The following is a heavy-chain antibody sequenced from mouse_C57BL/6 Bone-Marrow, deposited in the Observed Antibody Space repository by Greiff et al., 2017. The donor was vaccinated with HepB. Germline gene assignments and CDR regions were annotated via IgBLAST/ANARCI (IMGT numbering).Heavy chain of an antibody. J-gene: IGHJ4*01. CDR1: GFTFTDYY. Sequence: EVKLVESGGGLVQPGGSLSLSCAASGFTFTDYYMSWVRQPPGTALEWLGFIRNKATGYPTEYSASVTGRFTISSDNSQSILDLQMNALRAEDSATYYCARYVITTVVGGHYAMDYWGQGTSVTVSS. CDR2: IRNKATGYPT. D-gene: IGHD1-1*01. CDR3: ARYVITTVVGGHYAMDY. V-gene: IGHV7-3*01.